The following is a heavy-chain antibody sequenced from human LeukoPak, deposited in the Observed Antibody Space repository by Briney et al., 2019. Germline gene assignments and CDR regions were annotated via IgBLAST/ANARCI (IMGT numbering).Heavy chain of an antibody. Sequence: SETLSLTCTVSGGSISSSSYYWGWIRQPPGKGLEWIGSIYYSGSTYYNPSLKSRVTISVDTSKNQFSLKLNSVTAADTAVYYCARITYGDNHFDIWGQGTMVTVSS. CDR1: GGSISSSSYY. J-gene: IGHJ3*02. CDR2: IYYSGST. V-gene: IGHV4-39*07. CDR3: ARITYGDNHFDI. D-gene: IGHD4-23*01.